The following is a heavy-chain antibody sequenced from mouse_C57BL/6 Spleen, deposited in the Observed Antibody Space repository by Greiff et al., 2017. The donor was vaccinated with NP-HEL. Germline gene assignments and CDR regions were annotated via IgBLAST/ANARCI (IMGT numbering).Heavy chain of an antibody. J-gene: IGHJ2*01. D-gene: IGHD2-1*01. CDR2: IYPGDGDT. CDR3: ARPLYYGLDY. Sequence: VQLQQSGPELVKPGASVKISCKASGYAFSSSWMNWVKQRPGKGLEWIGRIYPGDGDTNYNGKFKGKATLTADKSSSTAYMQLSSLTSEVSAVYFCARPLYYGLDYWGQGTTLTVSS. V-gene: IGHV1-82*01. CDR1: GYAFSSSW.